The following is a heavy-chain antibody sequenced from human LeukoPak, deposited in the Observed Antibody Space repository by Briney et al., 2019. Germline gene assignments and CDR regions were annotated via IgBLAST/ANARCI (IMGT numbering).Heavy chain of an antibody. CDR3: ARRPLTPGIAGDYYLDY. D-gene: IGHD6-13*01. J-gene: IGHJ4*02. Sequence: GESLKISGKGPGYRFTIYWIGWVRQMPGKGLEWMGLIYPGDSDTRFSPSFQGQVSFSVDTSINTAYLQWSSLRASDTAMYYCARRPLTPGIAGDYYLDYWGQGPLVTVSS. V-gene: IGHV5-51*01. CDR1: GYRFTIYW. CDR2: IYPGDSDT.